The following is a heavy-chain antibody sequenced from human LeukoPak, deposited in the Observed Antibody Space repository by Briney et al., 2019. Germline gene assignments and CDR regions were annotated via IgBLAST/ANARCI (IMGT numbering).Heavy chain of an antibody. Sequence: PGGSLRLSCAASGFIFSNYDMHWVRQAPGKGLEWVAVMSYDGSNKYYADSLKGRFTISRDNSKNTVFLQMNSLRGEDTAVYYCAKGHSNGYYYFDCWGQGTLVTVSS. V-gene: IGHV3-30*18. J-gene: IGHJ4*02. CDR3: AKGHSNGYYYFDC. CDR2: MSYDGSNK. CDR1: GFIFSNYD. D-gene: IGHD5-24*01.